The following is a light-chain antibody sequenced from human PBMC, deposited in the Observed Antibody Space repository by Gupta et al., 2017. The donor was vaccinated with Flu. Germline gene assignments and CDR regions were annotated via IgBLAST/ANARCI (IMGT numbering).Light chain of an antibody. CDR3: HQPYSPPPM. J-gene: IGKJ1*01. CDR1: QSVNIY. Sequence: DIQLTQSPSSLSASVGDRVTITCRTSQSVNIYLNWFHQRPGKAPNLLIYGATNLHSGVPSRFSGSGSGTEFTLTITSLQSEDFGIYYCHQPYSPPPMFGQGTRVEI. CDR2: GAT. V-gene: IGKV1-39*01.